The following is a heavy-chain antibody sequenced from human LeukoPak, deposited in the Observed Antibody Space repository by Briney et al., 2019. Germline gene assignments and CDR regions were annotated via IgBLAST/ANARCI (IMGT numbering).Heavy chain of an antibody. Sequence: PGGSLRLSCVVSGFTVSSDLMSWVRQAPGKGLEWVSAMNSGGDTYYADSVRGRFIISRDKSRNTLYLQMNSLRVDDTAVYYCARGGSMVRGVLWGQGTLVTVSS. V-gene: IGHV3-53*01. J-gene: IGHJ4*02. D-gene: IGHD3-10*01. CDR1: GFTVSSDL. CDR3: ARGGSMVRGVL. CDR2: MNSGGDT.